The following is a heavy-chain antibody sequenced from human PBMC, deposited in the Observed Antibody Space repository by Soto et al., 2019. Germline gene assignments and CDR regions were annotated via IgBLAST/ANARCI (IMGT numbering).Heavy chain of an antibody. V-gene: IGHV1-2*02. CDR1: GYPVTDLY. Sequence: ASVKVSCKSSGYPVTDLYIHWVRQAPGLGLEWMGWIDPRSGASRKTQRFQGRFTMTRDTSTNTVYMELSSLRSDDTAVYFCAIEIFCPLDYRGEGTPFTASS. CDR3: AIEIFCPLDY. CDR2: IDPRSGAS. J-gene: IGHJ4*02. D-gene: IGHD3-9*01.